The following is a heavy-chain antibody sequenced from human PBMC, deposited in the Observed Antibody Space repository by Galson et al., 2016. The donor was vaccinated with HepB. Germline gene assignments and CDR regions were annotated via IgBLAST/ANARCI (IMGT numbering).Heavy chain of an antibody. J-gene: IGHJ1*01. Sequence: SLRLSCAASGFSFSDYYMSWIRQAPGKGLEWVSYISSSGKTTYYADSVKCRFTISRDNAKNSLHLQLNSLRADDTAVYYCATGGQRYFEHWGQGTLVSVSS. CDR3: ATGGQRYFEH. CDR2: ISSSGKTT. V-gene: IGHV3-11*01. D-gene: IGHD6-25*01. CDR1: GFSFSDYY.